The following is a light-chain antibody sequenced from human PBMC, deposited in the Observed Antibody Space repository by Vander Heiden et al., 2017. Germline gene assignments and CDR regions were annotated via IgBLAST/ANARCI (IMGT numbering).Light chain of an antibody. J-gene: IGLJ3*02. CDR1: SSDVGGYNL. Sequence: QSALTQPASVSGSPGQSITIACTGTSSDVGGYNLVSWYQQRPGKAPKLMIYEVSKRPSGVSNRFSGSKSGNTASLTISGLLAEDEADYYCCSYAGGSTVMFGGGTKLTVL. CDR3: CSYAGGSTVM. V-gene: IGLV2-23*02. CDR2: EVS.